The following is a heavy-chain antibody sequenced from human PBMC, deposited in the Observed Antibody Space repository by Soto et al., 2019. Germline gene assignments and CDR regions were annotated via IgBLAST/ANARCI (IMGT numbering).Heavy chain of an antibody. CDR2: IDTRGDTI. J-gene: IGHJ4*02. Sequence: EVQLVESGGTLVQPGGSLRLSCAGSGFFFSGYEMIWVRQAPGRGLEWISYIDTRGDTILYADSVKGRFTVSRDNAKNSLFLQMNKLRVDDTALYYCARAGSAYEGGDYWGQGTRVTVSS. V-gene: IGHV3-48*03. D-gene: IGHD3-10*01. CDR1: GFFFSGYE. CDR3: ARAGSAYEGGDY.